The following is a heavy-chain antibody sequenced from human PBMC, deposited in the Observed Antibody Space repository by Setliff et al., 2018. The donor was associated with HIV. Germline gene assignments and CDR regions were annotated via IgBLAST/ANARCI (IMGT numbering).Heavy chain of an antibody. CDR2: IYASGST. CDR1: GGSISSDDYS. CDR3: AREIPYSYGGRGHPL. D-gene: IGHD3-22*01. Sequence: PSETLSLTCTVSGGSISSDDYSWNWIRQPAGKGLEWIGRIYASGSTNYNPSLKSRAAISVDTSRNQFSLTVSSVTAADTAVYYCAREIPYSYGGRGHPLWGQGTLVTVSS. V-gene: IGHV4-61*02. J-gene: IGHJ4*02.